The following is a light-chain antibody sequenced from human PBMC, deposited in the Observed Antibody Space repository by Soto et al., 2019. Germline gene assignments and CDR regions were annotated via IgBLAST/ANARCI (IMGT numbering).Light chain of an antibody. CDR2: EVS. J-gene: IGLJ1*01. Sequence: PITCTGTSSDVGAYNYVSWYQQHPGKAPKLIIYEVSNRPSGVSWRFSGSKSGNTASLTISGLQSEDEADYYCSSHTTSNTRVFGTGTRSPS. CDR3: SSHTTSNTRV. CDR1: SSDVGAYNY. V-gene: IGLV2-14*01.